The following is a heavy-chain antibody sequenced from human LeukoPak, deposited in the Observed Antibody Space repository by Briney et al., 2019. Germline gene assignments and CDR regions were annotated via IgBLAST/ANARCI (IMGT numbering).Heavy chain of an antibody. Sequence: SETLSLTCAVYGGSFSGYYWSWIRQPPGKGLEWIGEINHSGTTNYNPSLKSRVTISVDTSKNQFSLKLSSVTAADTAVYYCARGPLMVGKAYYYYYYMDVWGKGTTVTVSS. CDR1: GGSFSGYY. D-gene: IGHD2-8*01. CDR2: INHSGTT. V-gene: IGHV4-34*01. CDR3: ARGPLMVGKAYYYYYYMDV. J-gene: IGHJ6*03.